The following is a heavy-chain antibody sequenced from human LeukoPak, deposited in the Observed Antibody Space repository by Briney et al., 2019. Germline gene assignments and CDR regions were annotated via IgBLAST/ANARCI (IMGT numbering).Heavy chain of an antibody. CDR3: ARVTITFGGVINEYYFDY. CDR1: GGTFSSYA. D-gene: IGHD3-16*02. J-gene: IGHJ4*02. CDR2: IIPIFGTA. V-gene: IGHV1-69*01. Sequence: ASVKVSCKASGGTFSSYAISWVRQAPGQGLEWMGGIIPIFGTANYAQKFQGRVTITADESTSTAYMELSSLRSEDTAVYYCARVTITFGGVINEYYFDYWGQGTLVTVSS.